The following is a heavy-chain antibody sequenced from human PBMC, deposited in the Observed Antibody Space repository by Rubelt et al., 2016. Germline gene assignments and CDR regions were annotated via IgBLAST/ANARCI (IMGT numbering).Heavy chain of an antibody. CDR2: IKQDGSEK. CDR1: GFTFSSYW. V-gene: IGHV3-7*01. D-gene: IGHD6-19*01. CDR3: ARPNRTSGWTQFDY. Sequence: VQLVESGGGVVQPGRSLRLSCAASGFTFSSYWMSWVRQAPGKGLEWVANIKQDGSEKYYVDSVKGRFTISRDNAKNSLYLQMKSLRAEDTAVYYCARPNRTSGWTQFDYWGQGTLVTVSS. J-gene: IGHJ4*02.